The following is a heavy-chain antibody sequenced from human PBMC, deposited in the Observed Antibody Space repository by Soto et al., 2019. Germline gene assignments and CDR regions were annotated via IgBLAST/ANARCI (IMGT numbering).Heavy chain of an antibody. CDR1: GGSFSEYF. Sequence: PSETLSLTCAVYGGSFSEYFWTWIRQPPGKGLEWVGEILHSGTTHYNPSLKRRVTMSVDSSKNQFSLRLTSVAAADTAVYFCARQPVSLSGKYFFYHYGMDVWGQGTTVTVSS. CDR2: ILHSGTT. J-gene: IGHJ6*02. D-gene: IGHD6-13*01. CDR3: ARQPVSLSGKYFFYHYGMDV. V-gene: IGHV4-34*12.